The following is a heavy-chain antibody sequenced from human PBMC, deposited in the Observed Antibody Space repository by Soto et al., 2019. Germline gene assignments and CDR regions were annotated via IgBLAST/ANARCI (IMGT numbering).Heavy chain of an antibody. D-gene: IGHD3-10*01. J-gene: IGHJ6*02. CDR3: AAELGFGKLSVV. V-gene: IGHV1-69*01. CDR1: GGTFKNCV. CDR2: IIPLFGTT. Sequence: QVQVVQSGVEVRRPGSSVKVSCKASGGTFKNCVISWVRQAPGQGLERMGGIIPLFGTTDFAQRFQGRLTITSDESTTTTYMELSRLRSEDTATYYCAAELGFGKLSVVWGQGTTVIVSS.